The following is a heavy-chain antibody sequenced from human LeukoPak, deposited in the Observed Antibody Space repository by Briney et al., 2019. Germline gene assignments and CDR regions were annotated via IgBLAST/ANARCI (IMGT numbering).Heavy chain of an antibody. CDR3: AKDVLLFDY. D-gene: IGHD2-8*01. CDR2: ISGSGGNT. J-gene: IGHJ4*02. CDR1: GFTFSSYA. V-gene: IGHV3-23*01. Sequence: GASLRLSCAASGFTFSSYAMSWVRQAPGKGLEWVSAISGSGGNTYYADSVKGRFTISRDNSKNTLYLQMNSLRAGDTAVYYCAKDVLLFDYWGQGTLVTVSS.